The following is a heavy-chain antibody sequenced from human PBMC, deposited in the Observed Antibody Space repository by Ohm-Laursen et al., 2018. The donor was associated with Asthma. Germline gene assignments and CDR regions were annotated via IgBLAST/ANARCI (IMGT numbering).Heavy chain of an antibody. V-gene: IGHV3-72*01. D-gene: IGHD1-26*01. Sequence: SLRLSCSASGFTFSAHYMDWVRQAPGKGLEWVGRIRSKAQSYTTEYAASVKGRFTISRDDSKNSLYLQMNSLQTGDTALYYCARDLLNWDAAFDVWGQGTMVTVSS. J-gene: IGHJ3*01. CDR3: ARDLLNWDAAFDV. CDR2: IRSKAQSYTT. CDR1: GFTFSAHY.